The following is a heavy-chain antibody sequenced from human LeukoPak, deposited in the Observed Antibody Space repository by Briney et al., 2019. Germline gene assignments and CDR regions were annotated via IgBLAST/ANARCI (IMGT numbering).Heavy chain of an antibody. CDR2: IYYSGST. D-gene: IGHD3-16*02. V-gene: IGHV4-39*01. CDR1: GGSISSSSYY. CDR3: ARGGYDYVWGGYRPKPFDY. J-gene: IGHJ4*02. Sequence: PSETLSLTCTVSGGSISSSSYYWGWIRQPPGKGLEWIGSIYYSGSTYYNPSLKSRVTISVDTSKNQFSLKLSSVTAADTAVYYCARGGYDYVWGGYRPKPFDYWGQGTLVTVSS.